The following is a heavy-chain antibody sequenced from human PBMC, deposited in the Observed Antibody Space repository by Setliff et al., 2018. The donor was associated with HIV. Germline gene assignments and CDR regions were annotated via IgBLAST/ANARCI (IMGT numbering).Heavy chain of an antibody. CDR1: GFAFSGHQ. CDR3: AKELAASGLGYFDS. J-gene: IGHJ4*02. D-gene: IGHD3-22*01. CDR2: IPSCGST. V-gene: IGHV3-66*01. Sequence: PGESLKISCAASGFAFSGHQMSWVRQAPGKGLEWVSVIPSCGSTYYADSVKGRFIISRDNSKNTVYLQMNSLRAEDTAEYYCAKELAASGLGYFDSWGRGILVTVSS.